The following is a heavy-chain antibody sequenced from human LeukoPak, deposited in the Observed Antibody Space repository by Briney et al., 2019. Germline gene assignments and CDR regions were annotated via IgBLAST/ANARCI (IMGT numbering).Heavy chain of an antibody. J-gene: IGHJ4*02. Sequence: GGSLRLSCAASGFPFSSFSMNWVRQAPGKGLEWVSSISSSSSYIYYEDSLKGRFTISRDNAKNSLYLQMNSLRAEDTAVYYCARGDDYSRYYFDYWGQGTLVTVSS. D-gene: IGHD4-11*01. CDR2: ISSSSSYI. CDR1: GFPFSSFS. V-gene: IGHV3-21*01. CDR3: ARGDDYSRYYFDY.